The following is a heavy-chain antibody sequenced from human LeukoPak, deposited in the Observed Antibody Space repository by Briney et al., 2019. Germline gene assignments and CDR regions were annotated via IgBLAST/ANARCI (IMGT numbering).Heavy chain of an antibody. CDR2: IFYSGST. V-gene: IGHV4-59*01. Sequence: PSETLSLTCTVSGDSISSYYWSWIRQPPGEGLQWIGYIFYSGSTNYNASLRSRVAISVDTSKNQFSLRLTSVTAADTAVYYCAGRSARYFDHWGKGALDTVSS. J-gene: IGHJ4*02. CDR1: GDSISSYY. CDR3: AGRSARYFDH. D-gene: IGHD1-26*01.